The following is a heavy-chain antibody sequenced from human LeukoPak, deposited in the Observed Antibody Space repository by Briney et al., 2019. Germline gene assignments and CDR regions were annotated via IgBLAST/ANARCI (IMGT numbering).Heavy chain of an antibody. Sequence: SQTLSLTCSVSGASISGGTYYWGWIRQPPGKGLEWIGSIYYTGRSYDIPSLKRRVTISVDTSKNQFSLKLSSVTAADTAVYYCARRGGSGRAFDYWGQGTPVTVSS. CDR1: GASISGGTYY. D-gene: IGHD1-26*01. CDR2: IYYTGRS. V-gene: IGHV4-39*01. J-gene: IGHJ4*02. CDR3: ARRGGSGRAFDY.